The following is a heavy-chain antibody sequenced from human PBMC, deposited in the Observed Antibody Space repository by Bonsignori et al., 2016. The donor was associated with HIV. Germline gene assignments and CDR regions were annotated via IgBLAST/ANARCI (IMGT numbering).Heavy chain of an antibody. V-gene: IGHV4-39*07. Sequence: PGKGLEWIGSIYYSGSTYYNPSLKSRVTISVDTSKNQFSLKLSSVTAADTAVYYCARNVIGIAAALVWGQGTLVTVSS. J-gene: IGHJ4*02. D-gene: IGHD6-13*01. CDR3: ARNVIGIAAALV. CDR2: IYYSGST.